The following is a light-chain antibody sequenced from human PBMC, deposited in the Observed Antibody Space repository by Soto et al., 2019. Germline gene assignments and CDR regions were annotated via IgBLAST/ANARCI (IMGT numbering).Light chain of an antibody. CDR1: SSDVGDYDF. CDR3: SSYSSTLNFV. Sequence: QSALTQPASVSGSPGQSLTISCTGTSSDVGDYDFVSWYQQHPGKAPKLVIYDVTNRPSGVSNRFSGSKSGNTASLIISGLQAEDVADYYCSSYSSTLNFVFGSGTKLTVL. J-gene: IGLJ1*01. V-gene: IGLV2-14*01. CDR2: DVT.